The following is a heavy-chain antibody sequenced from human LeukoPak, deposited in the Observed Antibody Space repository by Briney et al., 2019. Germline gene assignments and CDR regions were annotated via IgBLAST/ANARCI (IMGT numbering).Heavy chain of an antibody. Sequence: GGSLRLSCAASGFTLSNAWMNWVRQVPGKGLMWVAHINTNGDSANYADSVKGRFTISRDNAKSTLSLQMNSLRAEDTAIYYCVRDNAYTFDYWGQGTLVTVSS. CDR2: INTNGDSA. V-gene: IGHV3-74*01. D-gene: IGHD5-24*01. CDR3: VRDNAYTFDY. CDR1: GFTLSNAW. J-gene: IGHJ4*01.